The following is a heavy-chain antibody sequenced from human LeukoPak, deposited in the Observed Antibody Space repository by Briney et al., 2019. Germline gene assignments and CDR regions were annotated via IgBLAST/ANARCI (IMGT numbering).Heavy chain of an antibody. CDR3: AKDRGGGLWDAFII. J-gene: IGHJ3*02. CDR2: ISGSAGAA. D-gene: IGHD4/OR15-4a*01. Sequence: QPGGSLRLSCAASGFTFSTFAMTWVRQAPGKGLEWVSGISGSAGAAYYADSVKGRFTISRDNSKNTLYLQMNSLRAEDTAVYYCAKDRGGGLWDAFIIWGRGTMVTVFS. CDR1: GFTFSTFA. V-gene: IGHV3-23*01.